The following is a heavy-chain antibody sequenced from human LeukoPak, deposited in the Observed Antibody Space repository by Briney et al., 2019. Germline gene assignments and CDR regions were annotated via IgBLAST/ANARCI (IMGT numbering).Heavy chain of an antibody. CDR2: INPNSGGT. CDR3: ARDLGRDGYNYYS. J-gene: IGHJ4*02. D-gene: IGHD5-24*01. CDR1: GYTFTGYY. V-gene: IGHV1-2*06. Sequence: GASVKVSCKASGYTFTGYYMHWVRQAPGQGLERMGRINPNSGGTNYAQKFQGRVTMTRDTSISTAYMEVSRLRSDDTAVYYCARDLGRDGYNYYSWGQGTLVTVSS.